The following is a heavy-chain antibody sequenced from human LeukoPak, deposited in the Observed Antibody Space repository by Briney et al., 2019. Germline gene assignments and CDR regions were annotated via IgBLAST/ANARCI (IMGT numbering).Heavy chain of an antibody. CDR1: GYSISSGYY. CDR2: IYHSGST. D-gene: IGHD1-26*01. CDR3: ARGGAGDFDY. V-gene: IGHV4-38-2*02. Sequence: SETLSLTCTVSGYSISSGYYWGWIRQPPGKGPEWIGSIYHSGSTYYNPSLKSRVTISVDTSKNQFSLKLSSVTAADTAVYYCARGGAGDFDYWGQGTLVTVSS. J-gene: IGHJ4*02.